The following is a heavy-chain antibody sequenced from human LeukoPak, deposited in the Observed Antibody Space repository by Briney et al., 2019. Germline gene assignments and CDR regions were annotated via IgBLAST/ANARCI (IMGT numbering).Heavy chain of an antibody. V-gene: IGHV3-30*04. D-gene: IGHD2-2*02. CDR2: ISYDGSNK. CDR1: GFTFSSYA. CDR3: ARDSGGCSSTSCYRGDWFDP. Sequence: GRSLRLACAASGFTFSSYAMHWVRQAPGKGLEWVAVISYDGSNKYYADSVKGRFTISRDNSKNTLYLQMNSLIAEDTAVYYCARDSGGCSSTSCYRGDWFDPWGQGTLVTVSS. J-gene: IGHJ5*02.